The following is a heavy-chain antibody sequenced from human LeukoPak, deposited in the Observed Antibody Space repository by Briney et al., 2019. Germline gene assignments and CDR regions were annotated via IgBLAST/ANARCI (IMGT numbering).Heavy chain of an antibody. V-gene: IGHV3-21*01. D-gene: IGHD2-15*01. CDR2: IRIISDYI. J-gene: IGHJ4*02. Sequence: GGSLRLSCAPSGFSFSSYSMNWVRQAPGKGREWVSSIRIISDYIYYTDLVRGRLTIATDNVKNSLYLQMNSLRAEDAAVYYCVREGRSISVWCSGGSCYDFDYWGQGTLVTVSS. CDR1: GFSFSSYS. CDR3: VREGRSISVWCSGGSCYDFDY.